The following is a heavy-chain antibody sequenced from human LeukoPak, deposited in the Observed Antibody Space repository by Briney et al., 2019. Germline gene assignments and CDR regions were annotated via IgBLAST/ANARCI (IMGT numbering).Heavy chain of an antibody. Sequence: ASVKVSCKASGYTFTGYYMHWVRQAPGQGLEWMGWINPNSGGTNYAQKLQGRVTMTTDTSTSTAYMELRSLRSDDTAVYYCARDADYSSSWKNYYYYYYMDVWGKGTTVTVSS. J-gene: IGHJ6*03. CDR1: GYTFTGYY. CDR3: ARDADYSSSWKNYYYYYYMDV. CDR2: INPNSGGT. D-gene: IGHD6-13*01. V-gene: IGHV1-2*02.